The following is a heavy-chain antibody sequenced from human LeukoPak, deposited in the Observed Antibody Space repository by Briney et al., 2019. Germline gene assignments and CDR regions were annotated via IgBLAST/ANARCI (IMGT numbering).Heavy chain of an antibody. Sequence: GGSLRLSCAASGFTFSTYSMNWVRQAPGKGLEWVSSISSRSDHIYYADSVKGRFTISRDNAKNSLYLQMNSLRAEDTAVYYCAELGITMIGGVWGKGTTVTISS. D-gene: IGHD3-10*02. J-gene: IGHJ6*04. CDR3: AELGITMIGGV. CDR2: ISSRSDHI. V-gene: IGHV3-21*01. CDR1: GFTFSTYS.